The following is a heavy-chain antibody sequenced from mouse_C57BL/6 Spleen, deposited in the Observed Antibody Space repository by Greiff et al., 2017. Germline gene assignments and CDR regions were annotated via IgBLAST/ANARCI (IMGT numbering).Heavy chain of an antibody. CDR2: IYPRSGNT. CDR1: GYTFTSYG. D-gene: IGHD2-4*01. Sequence: VMLVESGAELARPGASVKLSCKASGYTFTSYGISWVKQRTGQGLEWIGEIYPRSGNTYYNEKFKGKATLTADKSSSTAYMELRSLTSEDSAVYFCAREGLAYDYGYWGQGTTLTVSS. CDR3: AREGLAYDYGY. V-gene: IGHV1-81*01. J-gene: IGHJ2*01.